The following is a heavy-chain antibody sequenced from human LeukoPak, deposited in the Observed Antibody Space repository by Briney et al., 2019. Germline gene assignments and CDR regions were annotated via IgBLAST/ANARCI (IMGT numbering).Heavy chain of an antibody. CDR1: GYTFTGYY. CDR2: INPNSGGT. J-gene: IGHJ4*02. Sequence: ASVKVSCKASGYTFTGYYMHWVRQAPGQGLEWMGWINPNSGGTNYAQKFQGRVTMTRDTSISTAYMEPSRLRSDDTAVYYCARVEVVVASDYDYWGQGTLVTVSS. V-gene: IGHV1-2*02. CDR3: ARVEVVVASDYDY. D-gene: IGHD2-15*01.